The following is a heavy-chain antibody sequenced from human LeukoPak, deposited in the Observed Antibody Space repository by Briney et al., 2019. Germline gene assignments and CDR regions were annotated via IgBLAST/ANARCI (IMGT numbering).Heavy chain of an antibody. V-gene: IGHV3-7*01. Sequence: GGSLRLSCAASGFTFSSYWMNWVRPAPGKGLERVANIKRDGNEKNYVDSVKGRFSISRDNAKNSLYLQMDSLRAEDTAVYYCAKEGAYPIITYDSWGQGALVTVSS. CDR2: IKRDGNEK. CDR3: AKEGAYPIITYDS. CDR1: GFTFSSYW. D-gene: IGHD3-10*01. J-gene: IGHJ5*01.